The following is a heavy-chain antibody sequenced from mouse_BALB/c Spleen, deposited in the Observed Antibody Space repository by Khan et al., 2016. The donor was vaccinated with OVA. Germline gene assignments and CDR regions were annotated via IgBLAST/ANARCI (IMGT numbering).Heavy chain of an antibody. J-gene: IGHJ2*01. CDR1: GYTFTSYV. V-gene: IGHV1S136*01. CDR2: IYPFNDDT. Sequence: VRLQQSGPDLVKPGASVRMSCKASGYTFTSYVMHWLRQKPGQGLEWIGYIYPFNDDTKYNEKFKGKATLTSDKSSSTAYMELSSLTSEDSAVYYWAKNCGYGVYFDYWGQGTALTVSS. D-gene: IGHD1-2*01. CDR3: AKNCGYGVYFDY.